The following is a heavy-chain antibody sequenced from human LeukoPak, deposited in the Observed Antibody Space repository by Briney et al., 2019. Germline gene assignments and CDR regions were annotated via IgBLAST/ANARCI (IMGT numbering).Heavy chain of an antibody. J-gene: IGHJ4*02. CDR3: ATIAAAGPSGIDY. CDR2: IFYSGST. V-gene: IGHV4-39*01. CDR1: GGSISTSNYY. D-gene: IGHD6-13*01. Sequence: SETLSLTCTVSGGSISTSNYYWGWIRQPPGKGLEWIGNIFYSGSTYYNPSLKSRVTISVDTSKNQFSLKLSSVTAADTAVYYCATIAAAGPSGIDYWGQGTLVTVSS.